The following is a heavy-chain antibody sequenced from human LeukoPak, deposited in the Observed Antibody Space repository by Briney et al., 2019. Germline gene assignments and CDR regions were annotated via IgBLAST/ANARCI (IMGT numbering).Heavy chain of an antibody. CDR2: ISGGGGVT. D-gene: IGHD5-12*01. J-gene: IGHJ4*02. Sequence: GGSLRLSCAASGFTFSSYAISWVRQAPGKGLEWVSSISGGGGVTCYADSVRGRFTISRDNSKNTVHLQMNSLRAEDTAVYYCAKEPRVATIEIFDYWGQGTLVTVSS. CDR3: AKEPRVATIEIFDY. CDR1: GFTFSSYA. V-gene: IGHV3-23*01.